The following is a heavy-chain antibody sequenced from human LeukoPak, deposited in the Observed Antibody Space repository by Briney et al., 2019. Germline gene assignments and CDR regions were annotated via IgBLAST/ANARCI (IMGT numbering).Heavy chain of an antibody. CDR3: ARGSDTAMVSGYYMDV. J-gene: IGHJ6*03. Sequence: SETLSLTCTVSGYSISSGYYWGWIRQPPGKGLEWIGSIYHSGSTYYNPSLKSRVTISLDTSKKQFSLKLSSVTAADTAVYYCARGSDTAMVSGYYMDVWGKGTTVTVSS. V-gene: IGHV4-38-2*02. CDR2: IYHSGST. CDR1: GYSISSGYY. D-gene: IGHD5-18*01.